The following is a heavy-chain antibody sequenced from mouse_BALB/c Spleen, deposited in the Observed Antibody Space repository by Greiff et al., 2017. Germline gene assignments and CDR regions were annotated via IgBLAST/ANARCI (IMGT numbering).Heavy chain of an antibody. Sequence: EVKLVESGGGLVKPGGSLKLSCAASGFTFSSYAMSWVRQSPEKRLEWVAEISSGGSYTYYPDTVTGRFTISRDNAKNTLYLEMSSLRSEDTAMYYCARADYDGYYGFAYWGQGTLVTVSA. CDR3: ARADYDGYYGFAY. CDR2: ISSGGSYT. J-gene: IGHJ3*01. CDR1: GFTFSSYA. D-gene: IGHD2-3*01. V-gene: IGHV5-9-4*01.